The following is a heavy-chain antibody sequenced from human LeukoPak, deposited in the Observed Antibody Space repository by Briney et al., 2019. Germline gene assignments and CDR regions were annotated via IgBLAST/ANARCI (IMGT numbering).Heavy chain of an antibody. CDR2: IFYGGST. J-gene: IGHJ6*02. D-gene: IGHD3-22*01. V-gene: IGHV4-59*02. Sequence: SETLSLTCTVSGGSVSSYYRSWIRQLPGKGLEWIGFIFYGGSTNYNPSLKSRVTISEDTSKNQFSLKLSSVTAADTAVYYCARSGFRDYYFAMDVWGQGATVTVSS. CDR1: GGSVSSYY. CDR3: ARSGFRDYYFAMDV.